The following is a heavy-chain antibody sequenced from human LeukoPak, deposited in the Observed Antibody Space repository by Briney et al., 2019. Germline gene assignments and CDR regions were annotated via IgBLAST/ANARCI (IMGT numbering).Heavy chain of an antibody. Sequence: ASVKVSCKASGYTFTGYYMHWVRQAPEQGLEWMGRINPNSGGTNYAQKFQGRVTMTRDTSISTAYMELSRLRSDDTAVYYCARVFHHDYGDYDSLDVWGQGTTVTVSS. D-gene: IGHD4-17*01. CDR2: INPNSGGT. J-gene: IGHJ6*02. CDR1: GYTFTGYY. CDR3: ARVFHHDYGDYDSLDV. V-gene: IGHV1-2*06.